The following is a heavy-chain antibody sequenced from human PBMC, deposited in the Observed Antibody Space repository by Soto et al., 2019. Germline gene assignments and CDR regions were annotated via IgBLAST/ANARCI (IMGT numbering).Heavy chain of an antibody. D-gene: IGHD1-26*01. CDR3: ARVWLQVGATIYYGMDV. CDR1: GGTFSSYA. V-gene: IGHV1-69*13. CDR2: IIPIFGTA. Sequence: ASVKVSCKASGGTFSSYAISWVRQAPGQGLEWMGGIIPIFGTANYAQKFQGRVTITADESTSTAYMELSSLRSEDTAVYYCARVWLQVGATIYYGMDVWGQGTTVTVSS. J-gene: IGHJ6*02.